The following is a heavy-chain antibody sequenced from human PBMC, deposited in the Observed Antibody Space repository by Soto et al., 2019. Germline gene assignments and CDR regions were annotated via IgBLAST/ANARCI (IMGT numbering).Heavy chain of an antibody. CDR2: ISGNGGGT. V-gene: IGHV3-23*01. CDR3: AKGRAVACQGPGTFDS. Sequence: EVQLFESGGGLVQPGGSLRLSCAASGFTFSSYVMSWVRQAPGKGLEWVSAISGNGGGTYYADSVKGRLTISRDNSKNTLYLQMNSLRAEDTALDYCAKGRAVACQGPGTFDSWGQGTVVIVSS. D-gene: IGHD6-19*01. J-gene: IGHJ4*02. CDR1: GFTFSSYV.